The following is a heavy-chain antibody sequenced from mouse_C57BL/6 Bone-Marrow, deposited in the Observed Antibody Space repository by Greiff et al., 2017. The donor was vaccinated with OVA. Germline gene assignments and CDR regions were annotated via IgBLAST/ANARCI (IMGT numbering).Heavy chain of an antibody. CDR2: IYPGDGDT. CDR3: AIRLRAWFAY. V-gene: IGHV1-80*01. Sequence: VQLVESGAELVKPGASVKISCKASGYAFSSYWMNWVKQRPGKGLEWIGQIYPGDGDTNYNGKFKGKATLTADKSSSTAYMQLSSLTSEDSAVYFCAIRLRAWFAYWGQGTLVTVSA. J-gene: IGHJ3*01. D-gene: IGHD2-4*01. CDR1: GYAFSSYW.